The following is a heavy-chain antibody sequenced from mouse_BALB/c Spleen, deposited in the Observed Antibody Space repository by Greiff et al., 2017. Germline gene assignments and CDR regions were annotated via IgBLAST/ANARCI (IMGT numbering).Heavy chain of an antibody. CDR3: ARAGVNWAMDY. D-gene: IGHD2-1*01. Sequence: QVQLKQSGAGLVQPGASVKLSCTASGFTFTSYGIHWVRQRPEQGLEWIGWIFPGGGSTNYTEKFKGKATLTTDKASSTAYMQLSRLTSEDSAVYFCARAGVNWAMDYWGQGTTVTVSS. J-gene: IGHJ2*01. V-gene: IGHV1S56*01. CDR2: IFPGGGST. CDR1: GFTFTSYG.